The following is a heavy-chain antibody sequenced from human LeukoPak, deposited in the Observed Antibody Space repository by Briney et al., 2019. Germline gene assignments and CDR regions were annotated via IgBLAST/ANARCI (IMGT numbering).Heavy chain of an antibody. CDR2: INPDNGNT. CDR1: GYPFTRYG. CDR3: ATYYCSTTSCYPYFFDY. J-gene: IGHJ4*02. Sequence: ASVKVSCKASGYPFTRYGISWVRQAPGQGLEWMGWINPDNGNTKYAQKFQGRGTMTTDTSTSTAHMELRSLRSDDTAVYYCATYYCSTTSCYPYFFDYWGQGTLVTVSS. V-gene: IGHV1-18*01. D-gene: IGHD2-2*01.